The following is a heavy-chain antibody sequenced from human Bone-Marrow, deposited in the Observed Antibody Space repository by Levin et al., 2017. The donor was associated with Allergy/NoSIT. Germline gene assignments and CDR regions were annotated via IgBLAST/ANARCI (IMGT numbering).Heavy chain of an antibody. CDR1: GFTFSSYG. Sequence: PSETLSLTCAASGFTFSSYGMHWVRQAPGKGLEWVAVIWYDGSNKYYADSVKGRFTISRDNSKNTLYLQMNSLRAEDTAVYYCARGLRVFGIHRFDYWGQGTLVTVSS. CDR2: IWYDGSNK. V-gene: IGHV3-33*01. D-gene: IGHD3-3*01. J-gene: IGHJ4*02. CDR3: ARGLRVFGIHRFDY.